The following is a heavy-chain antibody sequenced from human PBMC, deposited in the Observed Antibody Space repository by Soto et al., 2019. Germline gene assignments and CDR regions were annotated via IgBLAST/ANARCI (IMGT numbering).Heavy chain of an antibody. CDR3: ARWSFLDH. D-gene: IGHD1-26*01. Sequence: EVQLLESGGRLVQPGGSLRLSCATSGFSFSSFVMSWVRQAPGKGLEWVSSLSGSDGKTYYADSVKGRFSMSTDTSKSTLYLEMNSLRADDTAVYYCARWSFLDHWGQGTRVTVS. V-gene: IGHV3-23*01. CDR2: LSGSDGKT. J-gene: IGHJ4*02. CDR1: GFSFSSFV.